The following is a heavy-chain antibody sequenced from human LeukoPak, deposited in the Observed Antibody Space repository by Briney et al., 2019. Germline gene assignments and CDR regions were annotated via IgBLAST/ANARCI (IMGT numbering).Heavy chain of an antibody. CDR1: GGSFSDYY. J-gene: IGHJ4*02. CDR3: ARANGIAVAGYYFDY. V-gene: IGHV4-34*01. CDR2: INHSGST. D-gene: IGHD6-19*01. Sequence: SETLSLICAVYGGSFSDYYWSWIRQPPGKGLEGIGEINHSGSTNYNPSLKSRVTISVDTSKNQFSLKLSSVTAADTAVYYCARANGIAVAGYYFDYWGQGTLVTVSS.